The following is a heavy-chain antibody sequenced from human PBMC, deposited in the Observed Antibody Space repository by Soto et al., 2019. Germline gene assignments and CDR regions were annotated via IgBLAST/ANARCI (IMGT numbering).Heavy chain of an antibody. CDR2: IIPIFGTA. J-gene: IGHJ6*02. CDR3: AQRKGIVVVPAAPTYYGMDV. Sequence: EASVKVSCKASGGTFSSYAISWVRQAPGQGLEWMGGIIPIFGTANYAQKFQGRVTITADESTSTAYMELSSLRSEDTAVYYCAQRKGIVVVPAAPTYYGMDVWGQGTTVTVSS. V-gene: IGHV1-69*13. D-gene: IGHD2-2*01. CDR1: GGTFSSYA.